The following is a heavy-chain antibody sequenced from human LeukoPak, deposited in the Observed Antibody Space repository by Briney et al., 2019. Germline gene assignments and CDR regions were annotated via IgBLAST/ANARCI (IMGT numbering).Heavy chain of an antibody. J-gene: IGHJ4*02. CDR1: GFTFSSYA. CDR2: ISYDGSNK. Sequence: GGSLRLSCAASGFTFSSYAMHWVRQAPGKGLEWVAVISYDGSNKYYADSVKGRFTISRDNAVNTLYLQMNSLRVEDTAVYYCVRGSLRLPRSTPGYWGQGTLVTVSS. D-gene: IGHD2-21*02. V-gene: IGHV3-30-3*01. CDR3: VRGSLRLPRSTPGY.